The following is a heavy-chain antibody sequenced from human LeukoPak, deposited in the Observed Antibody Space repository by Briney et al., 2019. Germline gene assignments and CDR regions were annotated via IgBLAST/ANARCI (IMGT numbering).Heavy chain of an antibody. CDR3: ASGPTFYYDSSGYSHFDN. V-gene: IGHV4-59*01. CDR2: IYYNGNT. CDR1: GGSITNYY. J-gene: IGHJ4*02. Sequence: SETLSLTCTVSGGSITNYYCNWIRQPPGKGLEWIGYIYYNGNTKYNSSLGVTLSIDTSKNQFSLKLSSVTAADTAVYSCASGPTFYYDSSGYSHFDNWGQGTLVTVSS. D-gene: IGHD3-22*01.